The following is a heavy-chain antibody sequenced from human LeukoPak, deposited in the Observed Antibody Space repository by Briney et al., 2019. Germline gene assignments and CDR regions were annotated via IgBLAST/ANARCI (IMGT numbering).Heavy chain of an antibody. CDR1: GGSIRSHY. D-gene: IGHD4-11*01. J-gene: IGHJ4*02. V-gene: IGHV4-59*11. CDR2: FLYSGSP. Sequence: SETLSLTCTVSGGSIRSHYWTWIRQPPEKGLEWIGYFLYSGSPNYNPSLKSRVTISVDTSKYQFSLKLSSVTAADTAVYFCARSGLTTVLYLDWGQGTLVTVSS. CDR3: ARSGLTTVLYLD.